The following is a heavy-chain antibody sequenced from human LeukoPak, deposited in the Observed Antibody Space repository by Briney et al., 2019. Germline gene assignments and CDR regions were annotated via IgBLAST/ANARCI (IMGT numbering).Heavy chain of an antibody. J-gene: IGHJ4*02. CDR2: IYWNDDK. Sequence: KESGPTLVKPTQTLTLTCTFSGLSLSTSGVGVGWIRQPPGKALEWLVFIYWNDDKSYSPSQKSRLTITRDTSKNQVVLTMTNMDPVDTATYYCAHRVRSGNYFDYWGQGTLVTVSS. CDR3: AHRVRSGNYFDY. V-gene: IGHV2-5*01. CDR1: GLSLSTSGVG. D-gene: IGHD1-26*01.